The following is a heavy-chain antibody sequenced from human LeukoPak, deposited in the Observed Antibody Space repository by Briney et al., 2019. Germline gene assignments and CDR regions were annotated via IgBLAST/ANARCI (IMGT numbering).Heavy chain of an antibody. Sequence: ASVKVSCKASGYTFTGYYMHWVRQAPGQGLEWMGWINPNSGGTNYAQKFQGRVTMTRDTSISTAYMELSRLRSDDTAVYYCARATGYPSYYFDYWGQGTLVTVSS. CDR3: ARATGYPSYYFDY. V-gene: IGHV1-2*02. CDR1: GYTFTGYY. D-gene: IGHD3-9*01. J-gene: IGHJ4*02. CDR2: INPNSGGT.